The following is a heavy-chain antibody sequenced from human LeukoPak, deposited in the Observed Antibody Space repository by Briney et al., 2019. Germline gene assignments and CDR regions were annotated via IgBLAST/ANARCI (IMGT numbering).Heavy chain of an antibody. J-gene: IGHJ4*02. CDR2: ISSTSSTI. D-gene: IGHD7-27*01. CDR3: ATELGINN. Sequence: GGSLRLSCEVSGFTFSSYVMNWVRQAPGKGLEWVSCISSTSSTIYYADSVKGRFTISRDNAKNSAYLQMNSLRDEDTAVYYCATELGINNWGQGTLVTVSS. V-gene: IGHV3-48*02. CDR1: GFTFSSYV.